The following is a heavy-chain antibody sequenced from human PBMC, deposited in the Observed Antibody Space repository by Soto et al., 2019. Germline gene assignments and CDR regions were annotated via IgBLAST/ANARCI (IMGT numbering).Heavy chain of an antibody. CDR1: GFTFSSYA. D-gene: IGHD1-1*01. CDR2: ISYDGSNK. J-gene: IGHJ6*02. CDR3: ARDRLRYNWNDFPYYYYGMDV. Sequence: QVQLVESGGGVVQPGRSLRLSCAASGFTFSSYAMHWVRQAPGKGLEWVAVISYDGSNKYYADSVKGRFTISRDNSKNPLYLPMNSLRADDTAVYYCARDRLRYNWNDFPYYYYGMDVWGQGTTVTVSS. V-gene: IGHV3-30-3*01.